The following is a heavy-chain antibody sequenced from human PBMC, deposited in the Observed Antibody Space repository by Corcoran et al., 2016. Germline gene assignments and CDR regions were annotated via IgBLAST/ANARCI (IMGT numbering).Heavy chain of an antibody. V-gene: IGHV1-3*01. CDR3: ARDRTTPWDYYGMDV. D-gene: IGHD1-7*01. Sequence: QVQLVQSGAEVKKPGASVKVSCKASGYTFTSYAMHWVRQAPGQRLEWMGWINAGNGNTKYSQKFQGRVTITRDTSASTAYMELSSLRSEDTAVDYCARDRTTPWDYYGMDVWGQGTTVTVSS. CDR2: INAGNGNT. J-gene: IGHJ6*02. CDR1: GYTFTSYA.